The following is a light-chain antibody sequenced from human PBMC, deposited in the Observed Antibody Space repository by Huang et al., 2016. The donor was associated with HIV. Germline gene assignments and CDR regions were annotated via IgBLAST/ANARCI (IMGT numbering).Light chain of an antibody. CDR3: MQPLQTPRYT. CDR2: LGS. CDR1: RSLLHSNAYNY. V-gene: IGKV2-28*01. Sequence: DIVMTQSPLSLPVTPGEPASISCRSSRSLLHSNAYNYLDWYLQKPGQSPQLLIYLGSNRASGVPDRFSGSGSGTDFTLKISRVEAEDVGVYYCMQPLQTPRYTFGQGTKLEIK. J-gene: IGKJ2*01.